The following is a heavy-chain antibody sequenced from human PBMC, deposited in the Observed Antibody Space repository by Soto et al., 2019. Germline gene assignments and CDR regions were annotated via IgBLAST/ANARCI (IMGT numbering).Heavy chain of an antibody. CDR2: IHPAGQPI. Sequence: QLVESGGGLVQPGGSLRLSCVASGFTFSSSEMYWVRQDPGKGLEWVSYIHPAGQPIFYADSVKGRFTISRDNAKNSLYLQMNSLRSEDTAVYYCARRGSSWGQGTMGTVAS. V-gene: IGHV3-48*03. J-gene: IGHJ3*01. CDR3: ARRGSS. CDR1: GFTFSSSE. D-gene: IGHD2-2*01.